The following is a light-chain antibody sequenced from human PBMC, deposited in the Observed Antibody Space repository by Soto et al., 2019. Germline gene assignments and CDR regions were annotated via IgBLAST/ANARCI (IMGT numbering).Light chain of an antibody. CDR1: QNIISW. CDR3: QQAYSFPVT. J-gene: IGKJ5*01. V-gene: IGKV1-12*01. CDR2: AAS. Sequence: DIQMTQSPSSVSASVGDRVTITCRASQNIISWLAWYQQKPGRAPKLLIYAASILQSGVPSRFSGSGSGTDFTLTINSLQPEDFATYYCQQAYSFPVTFGQGTRLEIK.